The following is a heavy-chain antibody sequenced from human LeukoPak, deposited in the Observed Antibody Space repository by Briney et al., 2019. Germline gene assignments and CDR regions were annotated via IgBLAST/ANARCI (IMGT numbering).Heavy chain of an antibody. CDR2: INPNSGST. CDR3: AKGSKGYNRGLIDY. CDR1: GYTFTRFY. J-gene: IGHJ4*02. Sequence: ASVKVSCKASGYTFTRFYIHWVRQAPGQGLEWMGLINPNSGSTNFAQKLQGRVTMTRDTSTSTVYMQMNSLRAEDTAVYYCAKGSKGYNRGLIDYWGQGTLVTVSS. D-gene: IGHD2-15*01. V-gene: IGHV1-46*01.